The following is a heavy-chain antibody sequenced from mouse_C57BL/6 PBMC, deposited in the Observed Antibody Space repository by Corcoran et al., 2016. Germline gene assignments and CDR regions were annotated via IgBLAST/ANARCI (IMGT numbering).Heavy chain of an antibody. Sequence: QIQLVQSGPELKKPGETVKISCKASGYTFTTYGMSWVKQAPGKGLKWMGWINTYSGVPTYADDFKGRFAFSLETSASTAYLQINNLKNEDTATYFCARKRPFYYYADYWGQGTTLTVSS. J-gene: IGHJ2*01. D-gene: IGHD1-1*01. CDR1: GYTFTTYG. V-gene: IGHV9-3*01. CDR2: INTYSGVP. CDR3: ARKRPFYYYADY.